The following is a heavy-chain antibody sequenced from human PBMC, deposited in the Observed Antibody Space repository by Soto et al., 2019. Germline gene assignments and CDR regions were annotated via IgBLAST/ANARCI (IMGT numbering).Heavy chain of an antibody. D-gene: IGHD6-6*01. CDR3: AMEYSRSSGECYFYNYGMDV. CDR1: EFSVNTYG. J-gene: IGHJ6*02. CDR2: TWFEGSNK. V-gene: IGHV3-33*01. Sequence: QVQLVESGGGVVQPGRSLRLSCVAPEFSVNTYGMHWVRQAPGKGLEWVAVTWFEGSNKYYADSVKGRFTISRDNSKNTVYLQMNSLKGEDTAVYYCAMEYSRSSGECYFYNYGMDVWGQGTTVTVSS.